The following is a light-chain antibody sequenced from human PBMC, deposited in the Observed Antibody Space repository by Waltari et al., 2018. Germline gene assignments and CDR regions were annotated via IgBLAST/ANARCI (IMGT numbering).Light chain of an antibody. CDR2: DAS. V-gene: IGKV3-11*01. Sequence: EIVLTQSPATLSLSPGKRATLSCRASQSVSSYLAWYQQKPGQAPRLLIYDASNRATGIPARFSGSGSGTDFTLTISSLEPEDFAVYYCQQRSNWPPVVTFGGGTKVEIK. J-gene: IGKJ4*01. CDR3: QQRSNWPPVVT. CDR1: QSVSSY.